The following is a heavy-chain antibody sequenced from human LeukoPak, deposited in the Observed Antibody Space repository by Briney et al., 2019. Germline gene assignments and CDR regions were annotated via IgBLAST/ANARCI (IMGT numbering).Heavy chain of an antibody. V-gene: IGHV3-48*03. D-gene: IGHD3-3*01. J-gene: IGHJ4*02. CDR2: ISSSGSTI. CDR1: GFTFSSYE. CDR3: ARDLQTYYDFWSGFDY. Sequence: GGSLRLSCAASGFTFSSYEMNWVRQAPGKGLEWVSYISSSGSTIYYADSVKGRFTISRDNAKNSLCLQMNSLRAEDTAVYYCARDLQTYYDFWSGFDYWGQGTLVTVSS.